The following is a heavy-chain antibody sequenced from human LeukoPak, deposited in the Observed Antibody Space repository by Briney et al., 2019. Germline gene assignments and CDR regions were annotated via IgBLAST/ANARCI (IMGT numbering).Heavy chain of an antibody. CDR3: ARSKDFPFFDA. D-gene: IGHD5/OR15-5a*01. CDR1: RDTFSSYA. J-gene: IGHJ4*02. CDR2: IIAANGKT. Sequence: GASVKVSCKASRDTFSSYAIYWVRQAPGLRLEWMAWIIAANGKTKYSRKFQGRVSITTDTSARTAYMELRSLGSEDTAIYYCARSKDFPFFDAWGQGTLVTVSS. V-gene: IGHV1-3*01.